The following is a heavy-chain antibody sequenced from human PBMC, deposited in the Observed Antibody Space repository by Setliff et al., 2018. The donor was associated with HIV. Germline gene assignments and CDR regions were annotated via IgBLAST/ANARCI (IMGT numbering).Heavy chain of an antibody. V-gene: IGHV3-11*04. CDR2: ISSAGDII. D-gene: IGHD6-13*01. CDR3: AKDPVRAHGGSGWYYFDS. CDR1: GFTFSDYY. Sequence: GGSLRLSCAASGFTFSDYYMSWIRQAPGKGMEWILYISSAGDIIYYADSVKGRFTISRDNAKNSLYLRMNSLRAEDTAIYYCAKDPVRAHGGSGWYYFDSWGQGTLVTVSS. J-gene: IGHJ4*02.